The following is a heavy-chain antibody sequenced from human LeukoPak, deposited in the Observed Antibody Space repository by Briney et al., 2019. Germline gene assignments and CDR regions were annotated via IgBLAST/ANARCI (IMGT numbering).Heavy chain of an antibody. D-gene: IGHD5-12*01. J-gene: IGHJ4*02. Sequence: SETLSLTCTVSGGSISSYYWSWIRQPAGKGLEWIGRIYTSGTTHYNPSLKSRVTMSVDTSKNQFSLKLSSVTAADTAVYYCAREGGYASPFDSWGQGTLVTVSS. CDR1: GGSISSYY. CDR2: IYTSGTT. V-gene: IGHV4-4*07. CDR3: AREGGYASPFDS.